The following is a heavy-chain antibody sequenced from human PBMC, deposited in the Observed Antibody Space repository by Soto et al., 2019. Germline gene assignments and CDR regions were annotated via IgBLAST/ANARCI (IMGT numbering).Heavy chain of an antibody. V-gene: IGHV4-30-4*02. CDR3: ARAGFSYGHLLF. D-gene: IGHD3-10*01. CDR1: GGPIQTGDYY. Sequence: SDTLSLTCNVSGGPIQTGDYYRNWIRQPPGQGLEWIGYVFYSGATNYSPSLKSRAAISMDTSKNQFSLSLTSVTAADTAVYYCARAGFSYGHLLFWGQGIRVT. CDR2: VFYSGAT. J-gene: IGHJ4*02.